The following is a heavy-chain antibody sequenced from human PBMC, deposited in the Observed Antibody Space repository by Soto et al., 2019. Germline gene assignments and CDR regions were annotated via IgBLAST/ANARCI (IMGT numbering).Heavy chain of an antibody. J-gene: IGHJ4*02. D-gene: IGHD6-19*01. CDR2: ITWNSGGI. Sequence: EVQLMESGGDLVQPGRSLRLSCTASGFTFDEYAMHWVRQVPGKGLEWVSVITWNSGGIDYADSVKGRFTTSRDNAKNTLYLQMNSLRTEDTAFYYCAKDARAVAGLGVYYFDLWGQGTLVTVSS. CDR1: GFTFDEYA. CDR3: AKDARAVAGLGVYYFDL. V-gene: IGHV3-9*01.